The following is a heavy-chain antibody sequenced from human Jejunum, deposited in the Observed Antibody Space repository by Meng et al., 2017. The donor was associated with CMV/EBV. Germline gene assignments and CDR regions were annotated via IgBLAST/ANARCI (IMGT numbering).Heavy chain of an antibody. D-gene: IGHD3-16*01. V-gene: IGHV1-18*01. CDR1: DYTFYTHA. CDR3: ARKLRGGGWFDP. Sequence: QVQVGQVGAEEKKSGASVKVSCKASDYTFYTHAISWVRQAPGQGLEWMGWISPYNGNTKYAQNLQGRVTLTTDISTSTAYMELRSLRSDDTAVYYCARKLRGGGWFDPWGQGTLVTVSS. CDR2: ISPYNGNT. J-gene: IGHJ5*02.